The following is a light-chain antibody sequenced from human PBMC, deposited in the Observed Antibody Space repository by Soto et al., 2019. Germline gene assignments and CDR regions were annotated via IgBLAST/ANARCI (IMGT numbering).Light chain of an antibody. CDR3: QAWDSSTVV. J-gene: IGLJ2*01. Sequence: SYELTQPPSVSVSPGQTASITCSGDNLGDKYACWYQQKPGQSPVVVMYQDTKRPSGIPERFSGSNSGNTATLTISGTQAMDEADYYCQAWDSSTVVFGGGTKLTVL. CDR1: NLGDKY. V-gene: IGLV3-1*01. CDR2: QDT.